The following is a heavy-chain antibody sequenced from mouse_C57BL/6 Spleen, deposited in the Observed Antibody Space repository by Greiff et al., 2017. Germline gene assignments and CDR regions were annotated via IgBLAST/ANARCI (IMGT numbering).Heavy chain of an antibody. CDR3: TPLGYEEAWFAY. Sequence: VQLQQSGAELVRPGASVTLSCKASGYTFTDYEMHWVKQTPVHGLEWIGAIDPETGGTAYNQKFKGKAILTADKSSSTAYMELRSLTSEDSAVYYCTPLGYEEAWFAYWGQGTLGTVSA. CDR2: IDPETGGT. CDR1: GYTFTDYE. J-gene: IGHJ3*01. D-gene: IGHD2-2*01. V-gene: IGHV1-15*01.